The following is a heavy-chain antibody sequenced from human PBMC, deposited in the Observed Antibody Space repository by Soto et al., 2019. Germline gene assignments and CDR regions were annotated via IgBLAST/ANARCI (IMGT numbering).Heavy chain of an antibody. J-gene: IGHJ5*02. V-gene: IGHV1-2*02. CDR1: GYTFTANY. CDR2: MNTRTGGT. D-gene: IGHD2-2*01. Sequence: QVQLVQSGAEVKKPGASVKVSCRASGYTFTANYIYWVRQAPGQGLERVGGMNTRTGGTMYGERLQGRVTMTRDTSISTAYMERSTLRSDDTAMYYCTRGTSTSWFDPWGQGTLVTI. CDR3: TRGTSTSWFDP.